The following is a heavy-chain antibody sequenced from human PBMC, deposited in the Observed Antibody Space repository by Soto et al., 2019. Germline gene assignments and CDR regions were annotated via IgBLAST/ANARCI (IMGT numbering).Heavy chain of an antibody. CDR1: GFTFSDYY. CDR2: ISSSGSTI. J-gene: IGHJ4*02. D-gene: IGHD2-15*01. V-gene: IGHV3-11*01. Sequence: QVQLVESGGGLVKPGGSLRLSCAASGFTFSDYYMSWIRQAPGKGLEWVSDISSSGSTIYYADSVKGRFTISRDNAKNSLFLQMDGLRAEDTAVYYCARDSSLYCSGGRCYVDYWGQGTLVTVSS. CDR3: ARDSSLYCSGGRCYVDY.